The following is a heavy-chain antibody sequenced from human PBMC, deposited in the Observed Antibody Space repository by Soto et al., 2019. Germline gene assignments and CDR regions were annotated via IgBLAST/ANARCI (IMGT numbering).Heavy chain of an antibody. CDR2: ISYNGGNE. J-gene: IGHJ4*02. CDR3: AKDYGSGYLKVGLDY. CDR1: GFTFSSYS. V-gene: IGHV3-30*18. Sequence: VQLVESGGGLVKPGGSLRLSCAASGFTFSSYSMNWVRQAPGKGLEWVALISYNGGNEKYAEPLKGRFIISRDNSKNTLYLQMNGLRAEDAAVYYCAKDYGSGYLKVGLDYWGQGTLVTVSS. D-gene: IGHD3-22*01.